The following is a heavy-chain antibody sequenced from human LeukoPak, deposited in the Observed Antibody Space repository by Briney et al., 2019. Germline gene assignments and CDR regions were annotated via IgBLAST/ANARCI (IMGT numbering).Heavy chain of an antibody. CDR2: ISYDGSNK. D-gene: IGHD3-22*01. V-gene: IGHV3-30*03. Sequence: GGSLRLSCAAFGFTFSSYGMHWVRQAPGKGLEWVAIISYDGSNKYYADSVKGRFTISRDNAKNSVYLQINSLRAEDTAIYYCARRGYSDSSGYDYWGQGTLVTVSS. CDR3: ARRGYSDSSGYDY. J-gene: IGHJ4*02. CDR1: GFTFSSYG.